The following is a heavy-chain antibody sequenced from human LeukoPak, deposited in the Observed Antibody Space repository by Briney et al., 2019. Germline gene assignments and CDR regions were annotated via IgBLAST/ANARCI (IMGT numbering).Heavy chain of an antibody. D-gene: IGHD2-15*01. V-gene: IGHV3-23*01. CDR3: ARSSSGGRSIYDY. CDR2: ISSSGGST. CDR1: GFTFSSHG. Sequence: GGSLRLSWVASGFTFSSHGMSWVRQAPGMGLGWVSTISSSGGSTYYAGSVNGRFTVSRDNSKNTLYLQMNSLRAEDTAVHYCARSSSGGRSIYDYWGQGTLVTDSS. J-gene: IGHJ4*02.